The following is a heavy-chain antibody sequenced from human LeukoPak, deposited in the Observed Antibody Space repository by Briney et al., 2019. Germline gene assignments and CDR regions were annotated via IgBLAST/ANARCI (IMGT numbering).Heavy chain of an antibody. CDR3: ARASTTVPNLLDH. J-gene: IGHJ4*02. CDR2: ISSNGGST. Sequence: GGSLRLSCSASGFTFSSYAMHWVRQAPGKGLEYVSAISSNGGSTYYADSVKGRFTISRDNSKNTLYLQMSSLRAEDTAVYYCARASTTVPNLLDHWGRGTLVTVSS. CDR1: GFTFSSYA. D-gene: IGHD4-17*01. V-gene: IGHV3-64D*06.